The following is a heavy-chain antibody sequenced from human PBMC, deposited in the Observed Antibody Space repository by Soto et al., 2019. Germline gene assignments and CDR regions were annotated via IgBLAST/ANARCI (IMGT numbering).Heavy chain of an antibody. CDR3: ARRTSGYGFDY. V-gene: IGHV4-59*08. Sequence: SETLSLTCAVSGGSITSYYWSWIRQPPGKGLEWIGYMHHTGSTKYNPSLKSRVTISVDTSKNQFSLKVSSVTAADTAVYYCARRTSGYGFDYWGQGTLVTVSS. J-gene: IGHJ4*02. CDR1: GGSITSYY. CDR2: MHHTGST. D-gene: IGHD5-12*01.